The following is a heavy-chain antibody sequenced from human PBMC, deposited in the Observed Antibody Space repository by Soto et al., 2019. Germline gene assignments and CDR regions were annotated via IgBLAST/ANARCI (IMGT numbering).Heavy chain of an antibody. V-gene: IGHV3-23*01. CDR3: AKLDPDYYDSSGPDY. CDR1: GFNFSSYA. CDR2: ISGSGGST. Sequence: GGSLRLSCAASGFNFSSYAMSWVRQAPGKGLEWVSAISGSGGSTYYADSVKGRFTISRDNSKNTLYLQMDSLRAEDTAVYYCAKLDPDYYDSSGPDYWGQGTLVTVSS. D-gene: IGHD3-22*01. J-gene: IGHJ4*02.